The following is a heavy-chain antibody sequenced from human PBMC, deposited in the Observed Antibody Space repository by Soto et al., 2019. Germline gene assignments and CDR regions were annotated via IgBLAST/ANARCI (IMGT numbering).Heavy chain of an antibody. CDR3: ASDPFYYASYY. CDR2: ISQTGSTI. CDR1: GFTFSDHY. D-gene: IGHD3-10*01. V-gene: IGHV3-11*01. Sequence: QVQLVESGGGLVKPGGSLRLSCTTSGFTFSDHYMTWIRQAPGKGLEWVSYISQTGSTIYYADSVKGRFTASRDNAHNSLFLQMSSLRAEDTAVYYCASDPFYYASYYWGQGTLFTVSS. J-gene: IGHJ4*02.